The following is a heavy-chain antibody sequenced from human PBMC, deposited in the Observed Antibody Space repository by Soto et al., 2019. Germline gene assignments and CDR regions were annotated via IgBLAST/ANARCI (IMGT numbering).Heavy chain of an antibody. CDR2: ISAYNGNT. D-gene: IGHD4-17*01. V-gene: IGHV1-18*01. J-gene: IGHJ3*02. CDR1: GYTFTSYG. Sequence: ASVKVSCKASGYTFTSYGISWVGQAPGQGLEWMGWISAYNGNTNYAQKLQGRVTMTTDTSTSTAYMELRSLRSDDTAVYYCATYEYGDYAFDIWGQGTMVTVSS. CDR3: ATYEYGDYAFDI.